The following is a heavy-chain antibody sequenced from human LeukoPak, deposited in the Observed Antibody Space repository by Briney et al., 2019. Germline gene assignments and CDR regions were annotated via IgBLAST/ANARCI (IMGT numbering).Heavy chain of an antibody. D-gene: IGHD6-19*01. CDR3: AKMGLKQWPYNYFDY. Sequence: PGGSLRLSCAASGFTFTDYPMSWLRQAPGKGVEWVSALTRSGGDTYHADTVKGRFTISRDNSKNTLYLQMNSLRAEDTAVYYCAKMGLKQWPYNYFDYWGQGTLVTVSS. CDR2: LTRSGGDT. V-gene: IGHV3-23*01. CDR1: GFTFTDYP. J-gene: IGHJ4*02.